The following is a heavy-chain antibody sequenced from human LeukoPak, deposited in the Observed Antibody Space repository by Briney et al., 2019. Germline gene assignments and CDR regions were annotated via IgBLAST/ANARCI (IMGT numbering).Heavy chain of an antibody. V-gene: IGHV3-23*01. CDR3: AKVASMVRGVGLDY. J-gene: IGHJ4*02. CDR1: GFTFSSYA. Sequence: PGGSLRLSCAASGFTFSSYAMSWVRQAPGKGLEWVSAISGSGGSTYYADSVKGRFTISRDNSKNTLYLRMNSLRAEDTAVYYCAKVASMVRGVGLDYWGQGTLVTVSS. CDR2: ISGSGGST. D-gene: IGHD3-10*01.